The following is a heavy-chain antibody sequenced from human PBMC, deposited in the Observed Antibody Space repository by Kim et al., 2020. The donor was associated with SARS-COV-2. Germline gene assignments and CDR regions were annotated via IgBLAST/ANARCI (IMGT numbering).Heavy chain of an antibody. CDR3: AKAGTTVTNAFDI. J-gene: IGHJ3*02. V-gene: IGHV3-23*01. D-gene: IGHD4-17*01. Sequence: ADSVKGRFTISRDNSKNTLYLQMNSLRAEDTAVYYCAKAGTTVTNAFDIWGQGTMVTVSS.